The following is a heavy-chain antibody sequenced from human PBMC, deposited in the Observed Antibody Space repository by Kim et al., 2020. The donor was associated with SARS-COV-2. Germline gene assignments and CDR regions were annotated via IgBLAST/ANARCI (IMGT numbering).Heavy chain of an antibody. CDR1: GYTFTSYA. D-gene: IGHD3-10*01. J-gene: IGHJ6*02. Sequence: ASVKVSCKASGYTFTSYAMHWVRQAPGQRLEWMGWINAGNGNTKYSQKFQGRVTITRDTSASTAYMELSSLRSEDTAVYYCARDYVWFGEWEDYGMDVWGQGTTVTVSS. V-gene: IGHV1-3*01. CDR2: INAGNGNT. CDR3: ARDYVWFGEWEDYGMDV.